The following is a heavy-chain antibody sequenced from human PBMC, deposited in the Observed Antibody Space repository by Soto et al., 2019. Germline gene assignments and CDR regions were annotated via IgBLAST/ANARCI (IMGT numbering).Heavy chain of an antibody. D-gene: IGHD2-15*01. CDR1: GFTFTTSA. CDR3: ATSEGAAT. V-gene: IGHV1-58*01. CDR2: IVVGSGKT. Sequence: QMQLVQSGPEVKKPGTSVKVSCKSSGFTFTTSAVQWVRQAPGQRLEWIGWIVVGSGKTDYAQKFQKRVTITRDMSTSTAYMELNSLTSEDTAVYYCATSEGAATWGQGTLVTVSS. J-gene: IGHJ5*02.